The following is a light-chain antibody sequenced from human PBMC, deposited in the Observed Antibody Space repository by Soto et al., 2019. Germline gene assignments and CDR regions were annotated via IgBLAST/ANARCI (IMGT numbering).Light chain of an antibody. J-gene: IGKJ4*01. CDR2: AAS. CDR1: QTISSY. Sequence: DIQMPQSTSSLYASVGDRVTITCRASQTISSYLNWYQQKPGKAPKLLIYAASTLQSGVPSRFASSGSGTDFTLTISSLQPEDVAIYYCQQSYSAPLTFGGGTKVWI. V-gene: IGKV1-39*01. CDR3: QQSYSAPLT.